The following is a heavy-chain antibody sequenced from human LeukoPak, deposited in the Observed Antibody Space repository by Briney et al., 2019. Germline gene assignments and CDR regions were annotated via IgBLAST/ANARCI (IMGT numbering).Heavy chain of an antibody. D-gene: IGHD3-3*01. CDR2: INHSGST. V-gene: IGHV4-34*01. J-gene: IGHJ6*03. CDR3: ARVGRTYYDFWSGYQGYMDV. Sequence: SETLSLTCAVYGGSFSGYYWSWIRQPPGKGLEWIGEINHSGSTNYNPSLQSRVTISVDTSKNQFSLKLSSVTAADTAVYYCARVGRTYYDFWSGYQGYMDVWGKGTTVTVSS. CDR1: GGSFSGYY.